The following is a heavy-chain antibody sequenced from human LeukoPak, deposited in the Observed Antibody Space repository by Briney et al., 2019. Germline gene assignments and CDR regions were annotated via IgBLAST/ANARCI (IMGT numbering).Heavy chain of an antibody. CDR2: MNPNSGNT. CDR3: ARYYYDFLPYYYYGMDV. J-gene: IGHJ6*02. CDR1: GYTFTSYD. Sequence: GASVKVSCKASGYTFTSYDINWVRQATGQGLEWMGWMNPNSGNTGYAQKFQGGVTMTRNTSISTAYMELSSLRSEDTAVYYCARYYYDFLPYYYYGMDVWGQGTTVTVSS. V-gene: IGHV1-8*01. D-gene: IGHD3-3*01.